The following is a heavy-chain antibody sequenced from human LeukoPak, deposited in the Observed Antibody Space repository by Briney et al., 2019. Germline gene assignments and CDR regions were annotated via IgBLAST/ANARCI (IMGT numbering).Heavy chain of an antibody. D-gene: IGHD1-26*01. J-gene: IGHJ4*02. CDR1: GFTFSSYS. V-gene: IGHV3-48*01. CDR3: VRDKLVGPSRLDH. CDR2: ISSSNSTI. Sequence: PGGSLRLSCAASGFTFSSYSMNWVRQAPGKGLEWVSYISSSNSTIYYADSVKGRFTISRNNAKNSLYLQVNSLRVEDTGIYYCVRDKLVGPSRLDHWGQGTLVTVSS.